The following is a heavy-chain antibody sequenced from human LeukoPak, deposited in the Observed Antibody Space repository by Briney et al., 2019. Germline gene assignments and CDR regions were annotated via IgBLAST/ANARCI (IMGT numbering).Heavy chain of an antibody. J-gene: IGHJ4*02. Sequence: PGGSLRLSCAASGFTFSNAWMSWVRQAPGKGLEWVGRIKSKTDGGTTDYAAPVKGRFTISRDDSKNTLYLQMNSLKTEDTAVYYCTTDDGYSSSRTDFDYWGQGTLVTVSS. D-gene: IGHD6-13*01. CDR2: IKSKTDGGTT. CDR1: GFTFSNAW. CDR3: TTDDGYSSSRTDFDY. V-gene: IGHV3-15*01.